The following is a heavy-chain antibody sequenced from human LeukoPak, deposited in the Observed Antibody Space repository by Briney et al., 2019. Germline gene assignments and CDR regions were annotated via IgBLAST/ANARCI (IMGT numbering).Heavy chain of an antibody. D-gene: IGHD3-10*01. Sequence: ASVKVSCKASGYTFTSYAMHWVRQAPGQRLEWMGWINAGNGNTKYSQKFQGRVTITRDTSASTAYMELSSLRSEDTAVYYCARNYYGSGSYYGGANRWGQGTLVTVSS. J-gene: IGHJ5*02. V-gene: IGHV1-3*01. CDR2: INAGNGNT. CDR3: ARNYYGSGSYYGGANR. CDR1: GYTFTSYA.